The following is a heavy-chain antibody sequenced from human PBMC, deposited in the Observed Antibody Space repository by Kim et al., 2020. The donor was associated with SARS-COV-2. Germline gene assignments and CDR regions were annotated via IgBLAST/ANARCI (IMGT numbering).Heavy chain of an antibody. CDR3: ARISEGLLWFGELPSYYYGMDV. V-gene: IGHV4-59*01. J-gene: IGHJ6*02. D-gene: IGHD3-10*01. CDR2: IYYSGST. Sequence: SETLSLTCTVSGGSISSYYWSWIRQPPGKGLEWIGYIYYSGSTNYNPSLKSRVTISVDTSKNQFSLKLSSVTAADTAVYYCARISEGLLWFGELPSYYYGMDVWGQGTTVTVSS. CDR1: GGSISSYY.